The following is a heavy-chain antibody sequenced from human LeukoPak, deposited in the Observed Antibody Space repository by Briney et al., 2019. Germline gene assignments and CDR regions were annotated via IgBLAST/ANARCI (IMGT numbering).Heavy chain of an antibody. V-gene: IGHV1-2*02. Sequence: GASVKVSCKASGYTFSGYYMHWVRQAPGQGLEWMGWINPNTGGTNYAQNFQGRVTMTRDTSISTAYMEMSRLRSDDTAVYYCARSEARAMVKPPFDYWGQGTLVTVSS. D-gene: IGHD5-18*01. J-gene: IGHJ4*02. CDR1: GYTFSGYY. CDR2: INPNTGGT. CDR3: ARSEARAMVKPPFDY.